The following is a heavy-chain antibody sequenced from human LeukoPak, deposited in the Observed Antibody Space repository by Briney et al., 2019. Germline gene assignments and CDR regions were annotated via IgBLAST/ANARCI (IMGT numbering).Heavy chain of an antibody. CDR1: GYTFTGFY. CDR2: INPNSGGT. D-gene: IGHD4-11*01. Sequence: EASVKVSCKASGYTFTGFYMHWVRQAPGQGLEWMGRINPNSGGTNYAQKFQGRITMTRDTSISTDYMELSRLRSDDTAVYYCAITVTTTQFDYWGQGTLVTVSS. V-gene: IGHV1-2*06. J-gene: IGHJ4*02. CDR3: AITVTTTQFDY.